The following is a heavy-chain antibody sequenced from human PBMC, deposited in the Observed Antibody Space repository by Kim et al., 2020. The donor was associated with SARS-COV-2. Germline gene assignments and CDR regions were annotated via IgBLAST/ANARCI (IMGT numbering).Heavy chain of an antibody. CDR1: GFTFSSYN. CDR3: ARDGELIVLDY. CDR2: ISSSSTI. Sequence: GGSLRLSCAASGFTFSSYNMNWVRQAPGKGLEWVSFISSSSTIYYADSVKGRFTISRDNAKNSLYLQMNSLRDEDTAVYFCARDGELIVLDYWGQGTLVTVSS. J-gene: IGHJ4*02. V-gene: IGHV3-48*02. D-gene: IGHD3-16*02.